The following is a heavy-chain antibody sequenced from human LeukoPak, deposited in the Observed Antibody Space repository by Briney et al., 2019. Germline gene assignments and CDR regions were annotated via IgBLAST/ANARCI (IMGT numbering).Heavy chain of an antibody. CDR2: IHYSGST. Sequence: SETLSLTCTVSGGSISSYYWSWIRQPPGKGLEWIGYIHYSGSTNYNPSLKSRVTISVDTSKNQFSLKLSSVTAADTAVYYCARGDYDILTTPFDYWGQGTLVTVSS. CDR1: GGSISSYY. V-gene: IGHV4-59*01. D-gene: IGHD3-9*01. CDR3: ARGDYDILTTPFDY. J-gene: IGHJ4*02.